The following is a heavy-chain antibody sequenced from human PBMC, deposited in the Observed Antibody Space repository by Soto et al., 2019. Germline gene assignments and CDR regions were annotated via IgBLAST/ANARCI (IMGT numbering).Heavy chain of an antibody. CDR2: IYPHDSQT. CDR3: ARHTSDRYGSDY. Sequence: EVQLVQSGAEIKKPGESLKISCKASGYSFTSYWIGWVRQMPGKGLELMGIIYPHDSQTRYSPSFQGQVTISADRSINTAYLQWNSLRASDTAMYYCARHTSDRYGSDYWGQGTLVTVSS. J-gene: IGHJ4*02. V-gene: IGHV5-51*01. D-gene: IGHD5-18*01. CDR1: GYSFTSYW.